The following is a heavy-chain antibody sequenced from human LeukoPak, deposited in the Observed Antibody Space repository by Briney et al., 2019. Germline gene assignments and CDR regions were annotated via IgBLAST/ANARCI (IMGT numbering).Heavy chain of an antibody. CDR2: FYYSGTT. Sequence: SETLSLTCTVSGGSISRGNYYWYWIRQPPGKGLEWLGYFYYSGTTNYNPSLKSRVTISVDTSKNQFSLKLSSVSAADSAVYFCARVRSGSYLDFWGQGTLVTVSS. D-gene: IGHD3-10*01. J-gene: IGHJ4*02. V-gene: IGHV4-61*01. CDR1: GGSISRGNYY. CDR3: ARVRSGSYLDF.